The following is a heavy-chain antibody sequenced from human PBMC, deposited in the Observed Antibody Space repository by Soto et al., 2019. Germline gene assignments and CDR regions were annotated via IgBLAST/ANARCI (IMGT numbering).Heavy chain of an antibody. D-gene: IGHD1-26*01. CDR3: ERDFAWAFDY. CDR2: ISSNSRFI. CDR1: GFTFXXXX. J-gene: IGHJ4*02. Sequence: QPGGSLRLSCVXSGFTFXXXXXXWVRQAPGKGLEWVSYISSNSRFIHYADSVKGRFTISRDNAKNSLYLQMNSLRDEDTAVYYCERDFAWAFDYWGQGTLLTVSP. V-gene: IGHV3-48*02.